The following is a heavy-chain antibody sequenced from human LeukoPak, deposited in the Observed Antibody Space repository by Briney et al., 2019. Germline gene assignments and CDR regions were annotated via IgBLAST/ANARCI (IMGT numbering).Heavy chain of an antibody. D-gene: IGHD4-17*01. CDR2: IRSKAFGGTP. Sequence: GGSLRLSCSASGFTFDDYAVSWFRQAPGKGLEWVGFIRSKAFGGTPEYAASVRGRFTIPRDDSKSIAYLQMNSLKTEDTAVYYCTRNTVTVHYDYWSQGTLVTVSS. J-gene: IGHJ4*02. CDR3: TRNTVTVHYDY. V-gene: IGHV3-49*03. CDR1: GFTFDDYA.